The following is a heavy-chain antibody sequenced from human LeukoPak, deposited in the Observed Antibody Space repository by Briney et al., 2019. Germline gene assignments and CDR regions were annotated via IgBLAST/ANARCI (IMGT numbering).Heavy chain of an antibody. CDR3: ARAMVRGVSPPHY. D-gene: IGHD3-10*01. Sequence: ASVKVSCKASGYTFSSYAMHWVRQAPGQRLEWMGWINAGNGNTKYSQKFQGRVTITRDTSASTAYMELSSLRSEDTAVYYCARAMVRGVSPPHYWGQGTLVTVSS. V-gene: IGHV1-3*01. CDR2: INAGNGNT. CDR1: GYTFSSYA. J-gene: IGHJ4*02.